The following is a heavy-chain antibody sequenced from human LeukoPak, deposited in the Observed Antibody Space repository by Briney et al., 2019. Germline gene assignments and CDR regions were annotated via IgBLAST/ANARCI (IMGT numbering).Heavy chain of an antibody. Sequence: GGSLRLSCAASGFTFSSYSMNWVRQAPGKGLEWVSSISSSSSYIYYADSVKGRFTISRDNAKNSLYLQMNSLRAEDTAVYYCARSGDYLGDYYYYYYMDVWGKGTTATVSS. CDR1: GFTFSSYS. J-gene: IGHJ6*03. CDR3: ARSGDYLGDYYYYYYMDV. D-gene: IGHD4-17*01. V-gene: IGHV3-21*01. CDR2: ISSSSSYI.